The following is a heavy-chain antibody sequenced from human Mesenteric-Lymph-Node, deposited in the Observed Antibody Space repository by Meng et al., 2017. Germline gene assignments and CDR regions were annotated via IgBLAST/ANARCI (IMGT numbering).Heavy chain of an antibody. J-gene: IGHJ4*02. CDR1: GGSLSGYY. CDR2: VYHNGVT. D-gene: IGHD3-10*01. V-gene: IGHV4-34*02. Sequence: VQLKQWGAEVWKPSETLSRTCAVYGGSLSGYYWSWIRQPPGKGLEWMGEVYHNGVTKYSPSLRSRVVISIDTSKNQFSLNLRSVSAADTAMYYCARGGATPMIIKYWGPGTLVTVSS. CDR3: ARGGATPMIIKY.